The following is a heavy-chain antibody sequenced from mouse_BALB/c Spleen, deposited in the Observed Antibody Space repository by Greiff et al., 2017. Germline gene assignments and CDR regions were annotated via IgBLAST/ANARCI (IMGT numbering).Heavy chain of an antibody. CDR3: AIGYGYDHYYAMDY. CDR1: GYAFTSYN. Sequence: EVQLQQSGPELAKPGASVKVSCKASGYAFTSYNMHWVKQSHGKSLEWIGYIDPYNGGTSYNQKFKGKATLTVDKSSSTAYMHLNSLTSEDSAVYYCAIGYGYDHYYAMDYWGQGTSVTVSA. V-gene: IGHV1S135*01. J-gene: IGHJ4*01. D-gene: IGHD2-2*01. CDR2: IDPYNGGT.